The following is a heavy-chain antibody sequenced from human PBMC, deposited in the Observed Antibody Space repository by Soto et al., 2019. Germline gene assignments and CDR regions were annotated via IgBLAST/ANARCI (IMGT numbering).Heavy chain of an antibody. Sequence: PGWSLRLSCASSVFTFSSYWMSWVRQAPGKGLEWVANIKQDGSEKYYVDSVKGRFTISRDNAKNSLYLQMNSLRAEDTAVYYCARERYYGGSVDSTDYYYGMDVWGQGTTVTVSS. V-gene: IGHV3-7*01. CDR2: IKQDGSEK. CDR3: ARERYYGGSVDSTDYYYGMDV. J-gene: IGHJ6*02. D-gene: IGHD3-10*01. CDR1: VFTFSSYW.